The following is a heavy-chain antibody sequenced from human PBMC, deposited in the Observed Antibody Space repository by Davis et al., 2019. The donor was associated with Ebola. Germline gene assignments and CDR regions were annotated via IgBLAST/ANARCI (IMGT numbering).Heavy chain of an antibody. CDR3: AKRATVKVAGANYYNAMDV. J-gene: IGHJ6*04. Sequence: PGGSLRLSCAASGFTFSSFGMNWVRQAPGKGLELVSYISGGGTTIYYADSVKGRFTISRDNSKNTLYLQMNSLRAEDTAVFYCAKRATVKVAGANYYNAMDVWGKGTTVTVSS. CDR1: GFTFSSFG. D-gene: IGHD6-19*01. V-gene: IGHV3-23*01. CDR2: ISGGGTTI.